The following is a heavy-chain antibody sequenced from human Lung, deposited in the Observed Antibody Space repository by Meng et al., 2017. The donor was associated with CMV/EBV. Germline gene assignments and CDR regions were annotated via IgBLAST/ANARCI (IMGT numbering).Heavy chain of an antibody. D-gene: IGHD3-16*01. CDR1: GFSFGSAW. CDR2: IKSSTDGVTR. V-gene: IGHV3-15*01. J-gene: IGHJ4*01. CDR3: AARATHQPLYQNYFDY. Sequence: GESXKISXVASGFSFGSAWMSWVRQTPGKGLEWVGHIKSSTDGVTREYAAPVKGRFTISRDDSTNTLYLHITGLKTEDTAVYYCAARATHQPLYQNYFDYWGQGTLVTVSS.